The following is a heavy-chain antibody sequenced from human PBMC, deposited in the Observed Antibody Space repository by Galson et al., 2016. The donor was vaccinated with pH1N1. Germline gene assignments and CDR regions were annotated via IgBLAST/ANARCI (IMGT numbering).Heavy chain of an antibody. CDR1: GGTFNSNG. D-gene: IGHD3-22*01. V-gene: IGHV1-69*13. CDR2: IIPILGTT. J-gene: IGHJ2*01. Sequence: SVKVSCKASGGTFNSNGLSWVRQAPGQGLEWMGRIIPILGTTNYAQKFQGKITITADESTSTAYMDLSSLRSEDTALYYCAREDYYDVDLSDWYFDLWGRGSLVTVSS. CDR3: AREDYYDVDLSDWYFDL.